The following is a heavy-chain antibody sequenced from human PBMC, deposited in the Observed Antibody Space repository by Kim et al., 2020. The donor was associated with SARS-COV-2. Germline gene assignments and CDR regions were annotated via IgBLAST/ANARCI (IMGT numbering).Heavy chain of an antibody. D-gene: IGHD6-13*01. CDR3: ARDPYSSSYNYYGMDV. CDR1: GFTFSSYE. V-gene: IGHV3-48*03. J-gene: IGHJ6*02. Sequence: GGSLRLSCAASGFTFSSYEMNWVRQAPGKGLEWVSYISSSGSTIYYADSVKGRFTISRDNAKNSLYLQMNSLRAKDTAVYYCARDPYSSSYNYYGMDVWGQGTTVTVS. CDR2: ISSSGSTI.